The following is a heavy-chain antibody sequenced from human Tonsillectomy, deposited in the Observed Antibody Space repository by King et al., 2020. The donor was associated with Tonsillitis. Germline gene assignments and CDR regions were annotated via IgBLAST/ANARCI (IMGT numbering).Heavy chain of an antibody. D-gene: IGHD3-16*01. Sequence: VQLVESGGVVVQPGGSLRLSCAASGFTFDDYTMHWVRHAPGKGLEWVSLINWDGGSKYYADSVKGRFTISRDNTKNSLYLQMNSLRTEDTAVYYCAIDVGRAYLWVRYPDYWGQGALGTVSS. CDR3: AIDVGRAYLWVRYPDY. CDR2: INWDGGSK. V-gene: IGHV3-43*01. CDR1: GFTFDDYT. J-gene: IGHJ4*02.